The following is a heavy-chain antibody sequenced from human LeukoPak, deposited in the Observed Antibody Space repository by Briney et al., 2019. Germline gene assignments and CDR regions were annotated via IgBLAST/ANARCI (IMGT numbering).Heavy chain of an antibody. J-gene: IGHJ6*03. V-gene: IGHV1-2*02. D-gene: IGHD2-15*01. CDR3: ARDRVVRYCSGGSCYDYYYYMDV. CDR2: INPNSGGT. Sequence: ASVKVSCKASGYTFTGYCMHWVRQAPGQGLEWMGWINPNSGGTNYAQKFQGRVTMTRDTSISTAYMELSRLRSDDTAVYYCARDRVVRYCSGGSCYDYYYYMDVWGKGTTVTVSS. CDR1: GYTFTGYC.